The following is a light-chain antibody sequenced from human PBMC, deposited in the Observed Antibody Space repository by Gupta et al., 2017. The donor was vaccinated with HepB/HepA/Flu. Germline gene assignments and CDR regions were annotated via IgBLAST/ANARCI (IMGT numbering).Light chain of an antibody. Sequence: IVLTQSPATLSLSPGERATRSCSASQSVSSYLAWYQQRSGQAPRLLIYDASNRSTGNPARFSGRWSGADSTLTISSLAPDDFAVYYCQYRSNWPRTFGQGTKLEIK. CDR3: QYRSNWPRT. CDR1: QSVSSY. V-gene: IGKV3-11*01. J-gene: IGKJ1*01. CDR2: DAS.